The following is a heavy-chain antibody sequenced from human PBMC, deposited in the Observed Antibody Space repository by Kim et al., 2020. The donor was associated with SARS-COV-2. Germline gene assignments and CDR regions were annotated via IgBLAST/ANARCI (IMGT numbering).Heavy chain of an antibody. Sequence: KYDAHAVKGRFTISRDNSKITLYLQMNSLRAEDTAVYYCAREGYSGPLDYWGQGTLVTVSS. V-gene: IGHV3-30*01. CDR3: AREGYSGPLDY. CDR2: K. D-gene: IGHD5-12*01. J-gene: IGHJ4*02.